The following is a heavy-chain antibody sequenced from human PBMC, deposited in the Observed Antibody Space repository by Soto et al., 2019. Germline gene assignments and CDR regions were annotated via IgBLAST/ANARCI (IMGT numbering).Heavy chain of an antibody. CDR3: ARDRPYGSGGSCYIDY. V-gene: IGHV3-33*01. D-gene: IGHD2-15*01. Sequence: GGSLRLSCAASGFTFSSYGMHWVRQAPGKGLEWVAVIWYDGSNKYYADSVKGRFTISRDNSKNTLYLQMNSLRAEDTAVYYCARDRPYGSGGSCYIDYWGQGTLVTVSS. CDR1: GFTFSSYG. CDR2: IWYDGSNK. J-gene: IGHJ4*02.